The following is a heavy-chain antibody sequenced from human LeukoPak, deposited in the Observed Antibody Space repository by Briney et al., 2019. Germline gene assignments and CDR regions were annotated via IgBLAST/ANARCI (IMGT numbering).Heavy chain of an antibody. V-gene: IGHV4-61*02. D-gene: IGHD2-15*01. J-gene: IGHJ5*02. Sequence: SETLSLTCTVSGGSISSGSYYWSWIRQPAGKGLEWIGRIYTSGSTNYNPSLKSRVTISVDTSKSQFSLKLSSVTAADTAVYYCARGAYCSGGSCYGTANKQRGSFGNNWFDPWGQGTLVTVSS. CDR2: IYTSGST. CDR1: GGSISSGSYY. CDR3: ARGAYCSGGSCYGTANKQRGSFGNNWFDP.